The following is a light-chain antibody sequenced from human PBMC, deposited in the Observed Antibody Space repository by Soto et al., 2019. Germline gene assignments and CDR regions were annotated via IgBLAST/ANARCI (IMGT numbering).Light chain of an antibody. CDR3: LQNISCPFT. CDR1: QSIGNY. V-gene: IGKV1-17*01. Sequence: DIQMTHSPSSLSASVGDRVTITCRASQSIGNYLDWFQQKPGKAPKLLIYAASSLQSGVPSRFSGSGSGTEFTLTISSLQPEDLAVYYCLQNISCPFTFGQGTRLEIK. J-gene: IGKJ5*01. CDR2: AAS.